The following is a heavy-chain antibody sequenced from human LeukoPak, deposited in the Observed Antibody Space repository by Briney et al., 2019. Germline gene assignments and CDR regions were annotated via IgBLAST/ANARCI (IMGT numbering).Heavy chain of an antibody. V-gene: IGHV3-23*01. CDR3: ATSRDGYNFFDY. CDR1: GFTFSSYA. Sequence: GGSLGLSCAASGFTFSSYAMSWVRQAPGKGLEWVSAISGSGGSTYYADSVKGRFTISRDNSKNTLYLQMNSLRAEDTAVYYCATSRDGYNFFDYWGQGTLVTVSS. J-gene: IGHJ4*02. CDR2: ISGSGGST. D-gene: IGHD5-12*01.